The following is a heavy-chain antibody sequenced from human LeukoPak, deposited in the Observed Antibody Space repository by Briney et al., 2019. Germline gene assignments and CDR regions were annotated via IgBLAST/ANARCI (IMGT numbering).Heavy chain of an antibody. J-gene: IGHJ3*02. CDR3: TTFDYAAFLI. V-gene: IGHV3-15*01. D-gene: IGHD4/OR15-4a*01. CDR1: GFTSGNAW. CDR2: IKSKTDGGTR. Sequence: GGSLRLSCAVSGFTSGNAWMSWVRQAPGKGLEWVGRIKSKTDGGTRDYAAPVKGRFTISRDDSKNTLYLQMNGLKTEDTAVYYCTTFDYAAFLIWGQGTMVTVSS.